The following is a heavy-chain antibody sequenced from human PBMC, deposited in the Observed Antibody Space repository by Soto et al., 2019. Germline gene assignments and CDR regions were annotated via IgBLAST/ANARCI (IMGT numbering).Heavy chain of an antibody. J-gene: IGHJ4*02. V-gene: IGHV3-23*01. CDR3: AKQQMGVIRALDY. D-gene: IGHD1-26*01. CDR1: GVTFSNYA. Sequence: PGGSLRLSCAASGVTFSNYAMSLIRQAPGKGLEWVSTIRETGNTYYADSVRGRFATSRDNSENTLYLQMSSLRAEDTAVYYCAKQQMGVIRALDYWGQGTLVTVSS. CDR2: IRETGNT.